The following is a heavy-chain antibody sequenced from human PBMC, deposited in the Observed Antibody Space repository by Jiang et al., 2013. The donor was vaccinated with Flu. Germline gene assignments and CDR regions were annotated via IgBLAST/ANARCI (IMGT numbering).Heavy chain of an antibody. V-gene: IGHV3-49*04. CDR1: GFTFGDYA. J-gene: IGHJ4*02. Sequence: QLLESGGGLVQPGRSLRLSCTSSGFTFGDYAMSWVRQAPGKGLEWVGLIRSKPYGGTTEYAASVKGRFTISRDDSKRIAYLQMDSLKTEDTAEYFCSRDRRIESGWLIDYWGQGSLVTVSS. D-gene: IGHD6-19*01. CDR3: SRDRRIESGWLIDY. CDR2: IRSKPYGGTT.